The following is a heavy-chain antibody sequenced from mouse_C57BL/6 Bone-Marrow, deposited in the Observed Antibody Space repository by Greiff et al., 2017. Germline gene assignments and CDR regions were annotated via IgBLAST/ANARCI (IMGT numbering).Heavy chain of an antibody. CDR3: ARSTWRYFDV. CDR2: IYPGDGDT. CDR1: GYAFSSYW. J-gene: IGHJ1*03. V-gene: IGHV1-80*01. Sequence: QVQLKQSGAELVKPGASVKISCKASGYAFSSYWMNWVKQRPGKGLEWIGQIYPGDGDTNYNGKFKGKATLTADKSSSTAYMQLSSLTSEDSAFYFCARSTWRYFDVWGTGTTVTVSS.